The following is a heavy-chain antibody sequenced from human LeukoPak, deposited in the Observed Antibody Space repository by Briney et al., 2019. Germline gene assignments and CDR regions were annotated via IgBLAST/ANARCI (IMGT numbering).Heavy chain of an antibody. D-gene: IGHD3-10*01. V-gene: IGHV4-59*01. CDR3: ARSPPFSLLRGAFEMDV. CDR2: IYYSGST. CDR1: GGSISTYY. J-gene: IGHJ6*04. Sequence: MPSETLSLTCTVSGGSISTYYWSWIRQPPGKGLEWIGYIYYSGSTNYNPSLKSRVTISVDTSKNQFSLKLSSVTAADTAVYYCARSPPFSLLRGAFEMDVWGKGATVTIFS.